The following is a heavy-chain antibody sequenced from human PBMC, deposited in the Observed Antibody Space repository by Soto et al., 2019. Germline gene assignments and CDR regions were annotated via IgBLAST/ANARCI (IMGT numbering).Heavy chain of an antibody. CDR3: ARRSLAVNITMVRGNFDY. CDR2: IYYSGST. D-gene: IGHD3-10*01. J-gene: IGHJ4*02. CDR1: GGSISSSSYY. V-gene: IGHV4-39*01. Sequence: SETLSLTCTVSGGSISSSSYYWGWIRQPPGKGLEWIGSIYYSGSTYYNPSLKSRVTISVDTSKNQFSLKLSSVTAADTAVYYCARRSLAVNITMVRGNFDYWGQGTLVTVSS.